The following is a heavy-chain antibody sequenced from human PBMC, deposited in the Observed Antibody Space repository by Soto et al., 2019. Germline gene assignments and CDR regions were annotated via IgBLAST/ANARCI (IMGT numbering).Heavy chain of an antibody. V-gene: IGHV3-15*07. D-gene: IGHD3-10*01. Sequence: GGSLRLSCAASGFTFGNACMNWVRQAPGKGLEWVGRIKSKTDGGTTDYAAPVKGRFAISRDDSKNTLYLQMNSLKTEDTAVYYCTTCGFLAAVPEYYYYYYGMDVWGQGTTVTVSS. CDR1: GFTFGNAC. CDR3: TTCGFLAAVPEYYYYYYGMDV. CDR2: IKSKTDGGTT. J-gene: IGHJ6*02.